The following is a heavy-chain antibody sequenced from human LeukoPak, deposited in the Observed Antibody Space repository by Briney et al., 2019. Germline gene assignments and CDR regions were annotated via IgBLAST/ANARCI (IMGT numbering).Heavy chain of an antibody. CDR3: ARGRYGDYYFDN. CDR2: ISSSSSYI. D-gene: IGHD4-17*01. J-gene: IGHJ4*02. CDR1: GFTFSSYS. Sequence: PGGSLRLSCAASGFTFSSYSMNWVRQAPGKGLEWVSSISSSSSYIYYADSVKGRFTISRDNAKNSLYLQMNSLRAEDTAVYYCARGRYGDYYFDNWGQGTLVTVSS. V-gene: IGHV3-21*01.